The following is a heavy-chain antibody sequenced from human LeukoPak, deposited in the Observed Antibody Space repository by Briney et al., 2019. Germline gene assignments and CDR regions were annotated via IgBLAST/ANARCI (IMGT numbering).Heavy chain of an antibody. D-gene: IGHD3-10*01. CDR1: GFTFDDYD. CDR3: VSYGSGSFPGY. J-gene: IGHJ4*02. Sequence: GGSLRLSCAASGFTFDDYDMHWVRQAPGKGLDWVAFIRYDGSSTLYGDSVKGRFTISRDNSKNTLFLQLNRLIIEDTAIYYCVSYGSGSFPGYWGRGTLVSVSS. CDR2: IRYDGSST. V-gene: IGHV3-30*02.